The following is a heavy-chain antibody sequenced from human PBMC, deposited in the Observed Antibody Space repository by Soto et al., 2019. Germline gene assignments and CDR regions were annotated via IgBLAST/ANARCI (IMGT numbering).Heavy chain of an antibody. V-gene: IGHV3-23*01. D-gene: IGHD2-15*01. CDR2: LTPAGTT. CDR1: GFTFSDYS. CDR3: AKRATTVPTPGNYFDC. J-gene: IGHJ4*02. Sequence: LRLSCAASGFTFSDYSMTWVRQAPGRGLEWVSTLTPAGTTFYADSVKGRFTISRDNYRNTLSLQMYNLRAEDTARYYCAKRATTVPTPGNYFDCWGQGTLVTVSS.